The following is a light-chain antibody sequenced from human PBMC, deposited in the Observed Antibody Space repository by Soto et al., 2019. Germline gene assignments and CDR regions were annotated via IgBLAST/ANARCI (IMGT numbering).Light chain of an antibody. Sequence: EIVLTPSPATLSFSPGERATLSCRASQSVSSNLAWYQQKPGQAPRLLIYAASRRATGIPDRFSGSGSGTDFTLTISSLQSEDFAVYYCQQYIRWPLTFGGGTKVDIK. J-gene: IGKJ4*01. CDR1: QSVSSN. V-gene: IGKV3D-15*01. CDR3: QQYIRWPLT. CDR2: AAS.